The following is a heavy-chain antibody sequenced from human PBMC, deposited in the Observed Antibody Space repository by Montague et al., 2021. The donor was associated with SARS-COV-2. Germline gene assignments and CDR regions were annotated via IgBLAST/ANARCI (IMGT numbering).Heavy chain of an antibody. CDR3: VRERIQLWSWGMYV. CDR2: IYYSGST. V-gene: IGHV4-59*13. Sequence: SETLSLTCTVSGGSITSYYWSWIRQPPGKGLEWIGYIYYSGSTKYNPSLKSRVTISVDTSKNQFSLNLSSVTAADTAVYYCVRERIQLWSWGMYVWGQGTTVTVSS. D-gene: IGHD5-18*01. J-gene: IGHJ6*02. CDR1: GGSITSYY.